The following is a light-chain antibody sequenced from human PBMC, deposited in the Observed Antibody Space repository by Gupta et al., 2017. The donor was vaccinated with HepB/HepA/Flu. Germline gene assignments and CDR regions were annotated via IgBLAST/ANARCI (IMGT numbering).Light chain of an antibody. V-gene: IGKV3-11*01. CDR2: DTS. J-gene: IGKJ4*02. CDR3: QQRRSRCT. CDR1: QSGSTD. Sequence: EIVLTQSPATLSLSAGQRATLSCRASQSGSTDLAWYQQKPGQAPRLLIYDTSNRATGIPARFSGSGSGTYFTLTISSLEPEDFALYYYQQRRSRCTFGRGTKVEIK.